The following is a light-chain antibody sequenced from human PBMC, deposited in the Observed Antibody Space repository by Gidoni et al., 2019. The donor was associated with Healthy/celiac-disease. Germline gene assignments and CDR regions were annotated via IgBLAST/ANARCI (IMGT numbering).Light chain of an antibody. CDR3: QQRSNWPT. CDR1: QSVSSY. Sequence: DIVLTQSPATLALSPGERATLSGRASQSVSSYLAWYQQKPGQAPRLLIYDASNRATGIPARFRGSGSGTDFTLTISSLEPEDFAVYYCQQRSNWPTFGQGTKLEIK. V-gene: IGKV3-11*01. CDR2: DAS. J-gene: IGKJ2*01.